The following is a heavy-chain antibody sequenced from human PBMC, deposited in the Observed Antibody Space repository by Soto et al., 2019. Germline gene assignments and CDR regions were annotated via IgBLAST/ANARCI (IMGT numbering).Heavy chain of an antibody. CDR2: IKSKANSYAT. CDR1: GFTFSGSA. Sequence: EVQLVESGGGLVQPGGSLKLSCAASGFTFSGSAMHWVRQASGKGLEWVGRIKSKANSYATAYAASVKGRFTISRDDSKNSAYLQMNSLKTEETAVYYCTRVAELPDYFDYWGQGTLVTVSS. CDR3: TRVAELPDYFDY. V-gene: IGHV3-73*02. D-gene: IGHD1-7*01. J-gene: IGHJ4*02.